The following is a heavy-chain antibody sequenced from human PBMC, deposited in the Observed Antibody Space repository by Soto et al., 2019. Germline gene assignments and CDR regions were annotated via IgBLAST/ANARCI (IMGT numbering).Heavy chain of an antibody. D-gene: IGHD3-16*01. CDR2: IKQDGSEK. J-gene: IGHJ5*02. CDR1: GFTFSSYW. CDR3: VREGGDNWFDP. Sequence: GGSLRLSCAASGFTFSSYWMSWVRQAPGKGLEWVANIKQDGSEKYYVDSVKGRFTISRDNAKNSLHLQMNSLRAADTAGYYCVREGGDNWFDPWGQGTLVTVSS. V-gene: IGHV3-7*03.